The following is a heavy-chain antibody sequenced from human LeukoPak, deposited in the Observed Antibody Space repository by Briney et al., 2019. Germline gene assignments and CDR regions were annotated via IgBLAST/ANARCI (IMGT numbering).Heavy chain of an antibody. CDR3: ARGGGLDV. CDR2: IKHNGNVN. Sequence: GGSLRLSCAASGFTFSSYWMNWARQAPGKGLEWVVSIKHNGNVNYYVDAVKGRFTISRDNANNSLYLQMSNLRAEDTAVYFCARGGGLDVWGQRATVTVSS. D-gene: IGHD3-16*01. J-gene: IGHJ6*02. CDR1: GFTFSSYW. V-gene: IGHV3-7*03.